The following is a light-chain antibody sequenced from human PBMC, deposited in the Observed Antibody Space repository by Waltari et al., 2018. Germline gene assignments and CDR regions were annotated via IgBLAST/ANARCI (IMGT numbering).Light chain of an antibody. CDR1: NSDIAPFNY. V-gene: IGLV2-11*01. CDR2: EVR. J-gene: IGLJ2*01. Sequence: QSALTQPRSVSGSPGQSVTISCTKTNSDIAPFNYVSWYQQHPGKAPKLGIYEVRVRPAGVPDRFSGSRAGTTASLIISGRQPEDEADYYCSSFPGGSLVFGGGTELTVL. CDR3: SSFPGGSLV.